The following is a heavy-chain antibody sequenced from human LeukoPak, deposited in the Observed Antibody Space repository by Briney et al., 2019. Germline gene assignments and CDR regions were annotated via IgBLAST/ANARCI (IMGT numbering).Heavy chain of an antibody. CDR2: VYYSGST. V-gene: IGHV4-39*07. CDR3: ARSIAAVYYYYYMDV. Sequence: PSETLSLTCTVSGCSISSSSYYWGWIRQPPGKGLDWIGSVYYSGSTYYNPSLKSRVTISVDTSKNQFSLKLSSVTAADTAVYYCARSIAAVYYYYYMDVWGKGTTVTVSS. D-gene: IGHD6-6*01. J-gene: IGHJ6*03. CDR1: GCSISSSSYY.